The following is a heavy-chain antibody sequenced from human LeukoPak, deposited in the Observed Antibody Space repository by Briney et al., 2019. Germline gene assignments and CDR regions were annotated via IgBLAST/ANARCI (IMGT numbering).Heavy chain of an antibody. V-gene: IGHV3-23*01. CDR3: AKLSSGWLNDF. J-gene: IGHJ4*02. CDR1: GFTFTSYA. D-gene: IGHD6-19*01. CDR2: ITPSDSTT. Sequence: GGSLRLSCTTSGFTFTSYAMSWVRQAPGKGLEWVSTITPSDSTTFYADSVKGRFTISRDNSKKTLYLQMDSLRAEDAAVYYCAKLSSGWLNDFWGQGTLVTVSS.